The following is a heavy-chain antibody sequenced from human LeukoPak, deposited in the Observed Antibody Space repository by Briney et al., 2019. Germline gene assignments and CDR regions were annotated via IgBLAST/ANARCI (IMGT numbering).Heavy chain of an antibody. J-gene: IGHJ4*02. CDR1: GGSISSGGYS. CDR3: AREGDVDTADY. Sequence: SETLSLTCAVAGGSISSGGYSWSWIRQPPGKGLEWIGYIYHSGSTYYNPSLKSRVTISVDRSKNQFSLKLSSVTAADTAVYYCAREGDVDTADYWGQGTLVTVSS. CDR2: IYHSGST. D-gene: IGHD5-18*01. V-gene: IGHV4-30-2*01.